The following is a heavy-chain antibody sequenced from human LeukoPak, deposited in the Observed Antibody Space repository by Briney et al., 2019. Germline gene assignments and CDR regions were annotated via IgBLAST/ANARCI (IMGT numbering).Heavy chain of an antibody. CDR3: ARHYATGGSSLNCFDP. CDR2: IYPGDSDT. J-gene: IGHJ5*02. V-gene: IGHV5-51*01. D-gene: IGHD1-26*01. Sequence: GESLKISCKGSGYSFTNYWIGWVRQMPGKGLEWMGIIYPGDSDTRYSPSFQGQATISADKSISTTYLQWSSLKASDTAMYYCARHYATGGSSLNCFDPWGQGTLVTVSS. CDR1: GYSFTNYW.